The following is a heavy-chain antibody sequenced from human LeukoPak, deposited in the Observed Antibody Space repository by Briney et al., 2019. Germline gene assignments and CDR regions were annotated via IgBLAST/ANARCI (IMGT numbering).Heavy chain of an antibody. Sequence: PGGSLRLSCAASGFTFSSYSMNWVRQAPGKGLEWVSYISSSSSTIYYADSVKGRFTISRDNAKNSLYLQMNSLRAEDTAVYYCARDIRGDDFWSGYLFDYWGQGTLVTVSS. D-gene: IGHD3-3*01. V-gene: IGHV3-48*01. CDR1: GFTFSSYS. CDR3: ARDIRGDDFWSGYLFDY. CDR2: ISSSSSTI. J-gene: IGHJ4*02.